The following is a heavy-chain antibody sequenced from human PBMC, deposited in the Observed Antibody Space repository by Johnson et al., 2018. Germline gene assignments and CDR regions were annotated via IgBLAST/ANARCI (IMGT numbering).Heavy chain of an antibody. Sequence: VQLVQSGGGLVQPGGSMKLSCAASGFTFSGSTMHWVRQASGKGLEWVGRIRSKANSYATAYAALVTGRFTISRNDSKNTAYLQMNSLKNEDTAVYYCTRHRSGTGDAFDIWGQGTMVTVSS. J-gene: IGHJ3*02. CDR1: GFTFSGST. CDR2: IRSKANSYAT. V-gene: IGHV3-73*01. CDR3: TRHRSGTGDAFDI. D-gene: IGHD1-26*01.